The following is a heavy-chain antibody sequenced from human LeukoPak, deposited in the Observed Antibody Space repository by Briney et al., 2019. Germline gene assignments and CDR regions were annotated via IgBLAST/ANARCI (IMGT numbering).Heavy chain of an antibody. CDR2: ISYAGSNK. CDR3: ARGGYYFDY. CDR1: GFTLSSYG. Sequence: GGSLRLSCAASGFTLSSYGMHWVRQAPGKGLEWVAVISYAGSNKYYVDSVKGRFTISRDNSKNTLYLQMNSLRAEDTAVYYCARGGYYFDYWGQGTLVTVSS. D-gene: IGHD3-16*01. V-gene: IGHV3-30*03. J-gene: IGHJ4*02.